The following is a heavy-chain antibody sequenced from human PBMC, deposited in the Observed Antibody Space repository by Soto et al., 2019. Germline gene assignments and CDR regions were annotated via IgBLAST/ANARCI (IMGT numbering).Heavy chain of an antibody. CDR3: ARSSVGNFGIIIEGSNWFDP. CDR2: INPHGGST. V-gene: IGHV1-46*01. J-gene: IGHJ5*02. Sequence: ASVKVSCKAPGDTFTSYYLNWVRQAPGQGLEWMGVINPHGGSTKYAQKFQGRITMTRNTSRSTVYMELSRLRSDDTAIYYCARSSVGNFGIIIEGSNWFDPWGQGTLVTVSS. CDR1: GDTFTSYY. D-gene: IGHD3-3*01.